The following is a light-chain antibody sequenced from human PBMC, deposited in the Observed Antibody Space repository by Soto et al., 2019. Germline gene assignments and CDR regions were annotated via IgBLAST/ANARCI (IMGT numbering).Light chain of an antibody. CDR3: AAWDDRRNRPV. CDR2: SNS. Sequence: QSVLTQPPSASGTTGQRVTISCSGSSSNIGGNTVNWYQQIPGTAPKLLIYSNSQRPSGVPDRFSGSKSGSSASLAISGLQSEDEADYYCAAWDDRRNRPVFGGGTPLTVL. J-gene: IGLJ7*01. CDR1: SSNIGGNT. V-gene: IGLV1-44*01.